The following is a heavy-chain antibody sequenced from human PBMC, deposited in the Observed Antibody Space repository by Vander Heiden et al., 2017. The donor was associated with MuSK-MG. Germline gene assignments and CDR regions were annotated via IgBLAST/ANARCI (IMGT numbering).Heavy chain of an antibody. J-gene: IGHJ6*03. Sequence: EVQLLESGGGLVQPGGSLRLSCAASGFTFRSYAMSWVRQAPGKGLEWVSAISGSGGSTYYADSVKGRFTMSRDNSKNTLYLQMNSLRAEDTAVYYCAKDWVVAWYVYYMDVWGKGTTVTVSS. CDR2: ISGSGGST. D-gene: IGHD2-15*01. CDR3: AKDWVVAWYVYYMDV. V-gene: IGHV3-23*01. CDR1: GFTFRSYA.